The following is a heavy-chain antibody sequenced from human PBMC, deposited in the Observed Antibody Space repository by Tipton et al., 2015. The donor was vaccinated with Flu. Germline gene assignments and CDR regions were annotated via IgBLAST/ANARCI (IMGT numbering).Heavy chain of an antibody. Sequence: GLVKPSETLSLTCNVSGGSISSHYWNWIRQPPGKGLEWIVYIYSSGSTNYNPSLKSRVTTSVDTSKNQFSLKLSSVTAADTAVYYCATHCVGVCSHAFDIWGQGTMVTVSS. CDR1: GGSISSHY. V-gene: IGHV4-59*11. D-gene: IGHD2-21*02. J-gene: IGHJ3*02. CDR2: IYSSGST. CDR3: ATHCVGVCSHAFDI.